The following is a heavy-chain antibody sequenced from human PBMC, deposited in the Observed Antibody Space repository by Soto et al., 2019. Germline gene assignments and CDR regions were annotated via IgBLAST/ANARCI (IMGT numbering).Heavy chain of an antibody. D-gene: IGHD6-19*01. CDR1: GFSFSSYA. V-gene: IGHV3-23*01. CDR2: IDGGRGTT. Sequence: GGSLRLSCAASGFSFSSYAMSWVRQAPGKGLEWVSAIDGGRGTTSYADSVKGRFTISRDNSKDKLFLQMNSLGVEDTAVYYCAKDHSYRSGWIRSRLDSWGQGTLVTVSS. CDR3: AKDHSYRSGWIRSRLDS. J-gene: IGHJ4*02.